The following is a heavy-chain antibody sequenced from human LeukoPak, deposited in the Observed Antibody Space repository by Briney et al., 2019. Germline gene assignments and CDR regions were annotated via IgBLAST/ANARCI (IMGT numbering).Heavy chain of an antibody. CDR1: GGFISTGNW. CDR2: IHRSGST. CDR3: ARDGELDRSGALGALDY. Sequence: KSSGTLSLTCAVSGGFISTGNWWSWVRPTPGKGLEWIGEIHRSGSTNYNPSLKSRVTISVDKSKNQFSLKLSSVTAADTAVYYCARDGELDRSGALGALDYWGQGTLVTVSS. J-gene: IGHJ4*02. D-gene: IGHD6-25*01. V-gene: IGHV4-4*02.